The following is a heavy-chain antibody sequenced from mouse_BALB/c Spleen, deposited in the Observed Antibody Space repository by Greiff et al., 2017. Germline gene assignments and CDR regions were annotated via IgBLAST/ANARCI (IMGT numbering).Heavy chain of an antibody. CDR2: ISSGGST. D-gene: IGHD2-1*01. CDR3: AREGNGNYDAMDY. CDR1: GFTFSSYA. Sequence: EVKLVESGGGLVKPGGSLKLSCAASGFTFSSYAMSWVRQTPAKRLEWVASISSGGSTYYPDSVKGRFTISRDNARNILYLQMSSLRSEDTAMYYCAREGNGNYDAMDYWGQGTSVTVSS. J-gene: IGHJ4*01. V-gene: IGHV5-6-5*01.